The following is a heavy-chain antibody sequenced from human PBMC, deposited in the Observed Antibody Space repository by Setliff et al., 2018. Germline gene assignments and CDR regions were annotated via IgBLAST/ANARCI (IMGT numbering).Heavy chain of an antibody. J-gene: IGHJ3*02. CDR1: GGSISSYY. CDR3: ARGLHDTSDDYYVGAFDM. Sequence: SETLSLTCTVSGGSISSYYWNWIRQPPGKGLEWIGYIHYSGSPNYHPSLKSRVSTSVDTSQNQISLRLTSVTAADTALYYCARGLHDTSDDYYVGAFDMWGLGTKVTVSS. CDR2: IHYSGSP. D-gene: IGHD3-22*01. V-gene: IGHV4-59*01.